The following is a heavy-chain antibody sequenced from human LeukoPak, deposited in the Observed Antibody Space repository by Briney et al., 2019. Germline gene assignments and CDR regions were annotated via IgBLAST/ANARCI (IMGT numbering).Heavy chain of an antibody. V-gene: IGHV4-59*01. CDR3: ARDKRHSYGRYFDH. D-gene: IGHD5-18*01. J-gene: IGHJ4*02. CDR2: MQSSGNS. Sequence: SETLSLTCSVSGDSISTYHWNWIRKPPGKGLEWIAFMQSSGNSNYNPPLKSRVTMFVDTSKNQFVLNLRSVTAADTAVYYCARDKRHSYGRYFDHWGQGMLVTVSS. CDR1: GDSISTYH.